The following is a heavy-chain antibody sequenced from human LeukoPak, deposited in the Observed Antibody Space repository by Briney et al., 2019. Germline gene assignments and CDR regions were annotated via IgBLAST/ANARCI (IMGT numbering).Heavy chain of an antibody. D-gene: IGHD5/OR15-5a*01. CDR3: VRGGIQVSGIDAFDI. Sequence: GGSLRLSCAASGFTFRNYDMHWVRQFPGRGLEWVSAIGIADDTHYPDSVKGRFTISRENAKNSLYLQMNSLRDGDTAVYYCVRGGIQVSGIDAFDIWGQGTMVTVSS. J-gene: IGHJ3*02. V-gene: IGHV3-13*01. CDR1: GFTFRNYD. CDR2: IGIADDT.